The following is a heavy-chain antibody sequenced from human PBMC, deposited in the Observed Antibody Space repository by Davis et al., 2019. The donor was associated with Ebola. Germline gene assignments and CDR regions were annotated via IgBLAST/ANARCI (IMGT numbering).Heavy chain of an antibody. J-gene: IGHJ6*02. CDR2: ISGSGGST. V-gene: IGHV3-23*01. D-gene: IGHD4-17*01. Sequence: PGGSLRLSCAASGFTFSSYAMSWVRQAPGKGLEWVSAISGSGGSTYYADSVKGRFTISRDNSKNTLYLQMNSLRAEDTAVYYCARVYGDYVLNVYYYYGMDVWGQGTTVTVSS. CDR1: GFTFSSYA. CDR3: ARVYGDYVLNVYYYYGMDV.